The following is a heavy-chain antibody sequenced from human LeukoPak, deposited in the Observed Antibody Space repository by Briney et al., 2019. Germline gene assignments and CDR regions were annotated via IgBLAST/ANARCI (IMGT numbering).Heavy chain of an antibody. J-gene: IGHJ4*02. V-gene: IGHV3-64D*06. D-gene: IGHD4-17*01. CDR2: ISGNGGST. Sequence: HPGRCLRLSCSASGFTFSSYAMHWVRQAPGKGLEYVSAISGNGGSTYYADSVKGRFTISRDNSKNTLYLQMSSLRAEDTAVYYCVKALGSGEVNDYWGQGTLVTVSS. CDR1: GFTFSSYA. CDR3: VKALGSGEVNDY.